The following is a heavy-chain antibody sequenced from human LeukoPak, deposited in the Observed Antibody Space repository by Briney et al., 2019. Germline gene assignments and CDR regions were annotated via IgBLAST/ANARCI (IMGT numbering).Heavy chain of an antibody. D-gene: IGHD2-15*01. J-gene: IGHJ4*02. V-gene: IGHV4-4*02. CDR3: ARGYCSGGSCYAVAYYFDY. CDR2: IYHSGST. CDR1: GGSISSSNW. Sequence: SETLSLTCAVSGGSISSSNWWSWVRQPPGEGLEWIGEIYHSGSTNYNPSLKSRVTISVDKPKNQFSLKLSSVTAADTAVYYCARGYCSGGSCYAVAYYFDYWGQGTLVTVSS.